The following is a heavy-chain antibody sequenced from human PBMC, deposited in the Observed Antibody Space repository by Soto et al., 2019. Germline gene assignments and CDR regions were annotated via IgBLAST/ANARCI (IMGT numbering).Heavy chain of an antibody. Sequence: QVQLVESGGGVVQPGRSLRLSCAASGFTFSSYGMHWVRQAPGKGLEWVAVISYDGSNKYYADSVKGRFTISRDNSKNTLYLQMNSLRAEDTAVYYCAKGKRITMVRGWYGMDVW. CDR1: GFTFSSYG. V-gene: IGHV3-30*18. D-gene: IGHD3-10*01. CDR3: AKGKRITMVRGWYGMDV. J-gene: IGHJ6*01. CDR2: ISYDGSNK.